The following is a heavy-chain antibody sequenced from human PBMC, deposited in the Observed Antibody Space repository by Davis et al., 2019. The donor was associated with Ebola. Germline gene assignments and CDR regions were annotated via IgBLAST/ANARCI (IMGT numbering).Heavy chain of an antibody. Sequence: GESLKISCKTSGYKFASYWIGWVRQTPGKGLEWMGIIYPGDSDTKYSPSFQGQVTISADKSISTAYLQWSSLKASDTAMYYCARHGIDYGDYVGDYWGQGTLVTVSS. CDR1: GYKFASYW. J-gene: IGHJ4*02. V-gene: IGHV5-51*01. CDR2: IYPGDSDT. D-gene: IGHD4-17*01. CDR3: ARHGIDYGDYVGDY.